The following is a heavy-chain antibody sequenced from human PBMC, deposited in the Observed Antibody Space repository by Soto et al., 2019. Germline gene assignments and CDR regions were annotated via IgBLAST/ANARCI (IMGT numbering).Heavy chain of an antibody. D-gene: IGHD3-16*01. CDR1: GFTFTDAW. V-gene: IGHV3-23*01. CDR2: FSGSDGST. J-gene: IGHJ4*02. Sequence: GGSLRLSCAASGFTFTDAWMSWVRQAPGKGLEWVSGFSGSDGSTYYADSAKGRFTISRDYSKNTLYLQMNSLRAEDTAVYYCAKELFGATLYYFDYWGQGTLVTVPQ. CDR3: AKELFGATLYYFDY.